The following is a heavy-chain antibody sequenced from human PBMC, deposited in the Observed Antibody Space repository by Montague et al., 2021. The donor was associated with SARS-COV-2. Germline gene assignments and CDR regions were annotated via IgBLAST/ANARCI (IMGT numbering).Heavy chain of an antibody. CDR2: IYPSGST. J-gene: IGHJ6*02. CDR3: AIASRPRQVRGIIFVNAMDG. CDR1: GGSISSGSHY. D-gene: IGHD3-10*01. Sequence: TLSLTSTVSGGSISSGSHYWSWIRQPAGKGLDWIGRIYPSGSTNYNPSLNSRVTISVDTSKNQFSLRLTSVTAADTAVYYCAIASRPRQVRGIIFVNAMDGWGRGATVTVSS. V-gene: IGHV4-61*02.